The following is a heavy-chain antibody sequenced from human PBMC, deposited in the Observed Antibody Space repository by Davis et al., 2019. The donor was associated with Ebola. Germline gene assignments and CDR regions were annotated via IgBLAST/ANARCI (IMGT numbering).Heavy chain of an antibody. CDR2: ISYDGSNK. CDR1: GFTFSSYG. D-gene: IGHD3-22*01. V-gene: IGHV3-30*18. CDR3: AKDLDSSGLWDY. J-gene: IGHJ4*02. Sequence: PGGSLRLSCAASGFTFSSYGMHWVRQAPGKGLEWVAVISYDGSNKYYADSVKGRFTISRDNSKNTLYLQMNSLRAEDTAVYYCAKDLDSSGLWDYWGQGTLVTISS.